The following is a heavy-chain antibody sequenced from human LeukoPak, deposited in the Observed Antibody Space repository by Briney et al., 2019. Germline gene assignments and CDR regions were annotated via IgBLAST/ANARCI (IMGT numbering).Heavy chain of an antibody. CDR1: GYTFTGYY. V-gene: IGHV1-2*02. J-gene: IGHJ4*02. Sequence: ASVKVSFKASGYTFTGYYMHWGRQAPGQGLEWMGWINPNSGGTNYAQKFQGRVTMTRDTSIRTAYMELSRLRSDDTAVYYCARDMTDTAMLTDYWGQGTLVTVSS. CDR3: ARDMTDTAMLTDY. CDR2: INPNSGGT. D-gene: IGHD5-18*01.